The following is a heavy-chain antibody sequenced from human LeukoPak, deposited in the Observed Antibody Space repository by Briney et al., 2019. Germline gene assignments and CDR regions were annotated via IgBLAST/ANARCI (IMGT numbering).Heavy chain of an antibody. D-gene: IGHD6-13*01. CDR2: INHSGST. J-gene: IGHJ4*02. CDR3: ARGRGGIAAAGTGDYYFDY. CDR1: GGSISSYY. Sequence: SETLSLTCTVSGGSISSYYWSWIRQPPGKGLEWIGEINHSGSTNYNPSLKSRVTISVDTSKNQFSLKLSSVTAADTAVYYCARGRGGIAAAGTGDYYFDYWGQGTLVTVSS. V-gene: IGHV4-34*01.